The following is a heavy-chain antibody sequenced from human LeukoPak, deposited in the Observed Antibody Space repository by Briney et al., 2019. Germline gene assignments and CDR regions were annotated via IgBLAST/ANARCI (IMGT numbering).Heavy chain of an antibody. Sequence: ASVKVSCKASGYTFTGYYMHWVRQAPGQGLEWMGWINPNSGGTNYAQKFQGRVTMTRDTSISTAYMELSRLRSDDTAVYYCAREIEYSGSYFDYWGQGTLVTVSS. CDR1: GYTFTGYY. J-gene: IGHJ4*02. D-gene: IGHD6-6*01. CDR2: INPNSGGT. CDR3: AREIEYSGSYFDY. V-gene: IGHV1-2*02.